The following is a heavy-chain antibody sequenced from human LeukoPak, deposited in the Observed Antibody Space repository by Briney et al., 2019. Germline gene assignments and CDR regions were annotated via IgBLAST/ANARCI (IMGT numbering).Heavy chain of an antibody. Sequence: GGSLRLSCAASGFTFSSYVMSWVRQAPGKGLEWVSAISGSGGSTYCADSVKGRFTISRDNSKNTLYLQMKSLRAEDTAVYYCAKYSDGMDVWGQGTTVTVSS. CDR1: GFTFSSYV. CDR2: ISGSGGST. CDR3: AKYSDGMDV. J-gene: IGHJ6*02. V-gene: IGHV3-23*01. D-gene: IGHD2-21*01.